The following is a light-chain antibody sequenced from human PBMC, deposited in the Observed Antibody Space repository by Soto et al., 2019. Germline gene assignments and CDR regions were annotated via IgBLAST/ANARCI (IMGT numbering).Light chain of an antibody. J-gene: IGLJ2*01. CDR2: EVS. CDR1: SSDVGSYNL. V-gene: IGLV2-23*02. CDR3: CSYAGSDVV. Sequence: QSALTQPASVSGSPGQSITTSCTGTSSDVGSYNLVSWYQQHPGKAPKLMIYEVSKRPSGVSNRFSGSKSGNTASLTISGLQAEDEADYYCCSYAGSDVVFGGGTKLTVL.